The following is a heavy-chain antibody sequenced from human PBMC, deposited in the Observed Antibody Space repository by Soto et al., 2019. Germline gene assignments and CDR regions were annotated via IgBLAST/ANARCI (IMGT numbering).Heavy chain of an antibody. CDR3: VRDGSSGGWYPDGFDI. Sequence: QVQLVQSGAEVKKPGASVKVSCKASGYTFTDYHMHWVRQAPGQGLEWMGWINPNSGGTNYAQEFQGGVSMTRDTSISTVYMELSRVKSDDTAVYYCVRDGSSGGWYPDGFDIWGQGTMVTVSS. D-gene: IGHD6-19*01. V-gene: IGHV1-2*02. CDR1: GYTFTDYH. J-gene: IGHJ3*02. CDR2: INPNSGGT.